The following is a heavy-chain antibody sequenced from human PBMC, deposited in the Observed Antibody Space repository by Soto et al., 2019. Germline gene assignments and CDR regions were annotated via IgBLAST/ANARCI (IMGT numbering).Heavy chain of an antibody. V-gene: IGHV4-31*03. D-gene: IGHD2-15*01. CDR1: GDSISSGGYY. CDR2: IYYSGST. Sequence: QVQLQESGPGLVKPSQTLSLTCTVSGDSISSGGYYWSWIRQHPGKGLEWIGYIYYSGSTYYNPSLNSRVTISVDTSKNPLSLKLSSVTAADTAVYLCAPSCLACGRLTYYRTDVWGQGTTVTVSS. J-gene: IGHJ6*02. CDR3: APSCLACGRLTYYRTDV.